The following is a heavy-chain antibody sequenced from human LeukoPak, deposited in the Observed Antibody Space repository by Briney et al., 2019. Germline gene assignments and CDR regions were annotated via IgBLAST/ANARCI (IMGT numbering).Heavy chain of an antibody. V-gene: IGHV4-61*02. J-gene: IGHJ2*01. D-gene: IGHD3-22*01. Sequence: SETLSLTCTVSGGSISSGSCYWSWIRQPAGTGLEWLGRIYTRGSTNYNPSLKSRVTISVDTSKNQFSLKLSSVTAADTAVYYCAGTYYYDSSGPGFDLWGRGTLVTVSS. CDR1: GGSISSGSCY. CDR2: IYTRGST. CDR3: AGTYYYDSSGPGFDL.